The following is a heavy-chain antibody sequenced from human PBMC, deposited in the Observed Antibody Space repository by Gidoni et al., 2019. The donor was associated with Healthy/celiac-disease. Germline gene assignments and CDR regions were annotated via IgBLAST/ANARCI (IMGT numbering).Heavy chain of an antibody. CDR1: GGTFSSYA. CDR3: ASLGGAFDY. CDR2: IIPICGTA. V-gene: IGHV1-69*06. Sequence: QVQLVQSGAEVTKPGTSVKVSCKASGGTFSSYAIRWVRQAPGQGLEWRGGIIPICGTANYAQKFQGRVTITADKSTSTAYMELSSLRSEDTAVYYCASLGGAFDYWGQGTLVTVSS. J-gene: IGHJ4*02.